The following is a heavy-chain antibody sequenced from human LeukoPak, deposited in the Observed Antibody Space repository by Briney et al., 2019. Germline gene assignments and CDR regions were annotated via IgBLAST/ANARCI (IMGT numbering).Heavy chain of an antibody. CDR2: FDPEDGET. CDR3: ATPRDSSGYDAFDI. J-gene: IGHJ3*02. Sequence: ASVKVSCKVSGYTLTELSMHWVRQAPGKGLEWMGGFDPEDGETIYAQKFQGRVTMTEDTSTDTAYMELSSLRSGDTAVYYCATPRDSSGYDAFDIWGQGTMVTVSS. D-gene: IGHD3-22*01. CDR1: GYTLTELS. V-gene: IGHV1-24*01.